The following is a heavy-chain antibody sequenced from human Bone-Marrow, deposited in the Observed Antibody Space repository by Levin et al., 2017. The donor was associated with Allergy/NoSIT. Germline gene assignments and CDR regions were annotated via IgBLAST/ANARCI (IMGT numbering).Heavy chain of an antibody. CDR2: IWYDGSNK. CDR3: ARDTNLGGAYYYYYMDV. Sequence: GGSLRLSCAASGFTFSSYGMHWVRQAPGKGLEWVAVIWYDGSNKYYADSVKGRFTISRDNSKNTLYLQMNSLRAEDTAVYYCARDTNLGGAYYYYYMDVWGKGTTVTVSS. V-gene: IGHV3-33*01. J-gene: IGHJ6*03. D-gene: IGHD2-8*01. CDR1: GFTFSSYG.